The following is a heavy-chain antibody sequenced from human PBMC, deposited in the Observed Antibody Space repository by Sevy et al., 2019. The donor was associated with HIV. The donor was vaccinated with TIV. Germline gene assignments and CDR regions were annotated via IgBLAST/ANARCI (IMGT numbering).Heavy chain of an antibody. D-gene: IGHD6-13*01. V-gene: IGHV1-2*06. CDR1: GYTFTGYY. CDR2: INPNSGCT. J-gene: IGHJ6*02. CDR3: ARDLRQQLVRSSYGMDV. Sequence: ASVKVSCKASGYTFTGYYMHWVRQAPGQGLEWMGRINPNSGCTNYAQKFQGRVTMTRDTSISTAYMELSRLRSDDTAVYYCARDLRQQLVRSSYGMDVWGQGTTVTVSS.